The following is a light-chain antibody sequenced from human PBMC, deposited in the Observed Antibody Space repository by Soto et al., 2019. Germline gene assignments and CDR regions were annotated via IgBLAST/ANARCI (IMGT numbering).Light chain of an antibody. J-gene: IGKJ1*01. Sequence: EIVLTQSPATLSLSPGERATLSWRASQSISSSYLAWYQQKPGQAPRLLIYDASTRATGIPDRFSGSGSGTDFTLAISRLEPEDFAVYYCQQYGGSPWTFGQGTKVDI. V-gene: IGKV3-20*01. CDR3: QQYGGSPWT. CDR1: QSISSSY. CDR2: DAS.